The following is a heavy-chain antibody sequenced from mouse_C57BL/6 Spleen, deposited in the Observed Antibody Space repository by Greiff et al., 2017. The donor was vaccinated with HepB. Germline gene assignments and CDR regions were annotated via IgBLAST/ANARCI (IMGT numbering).Heavy chain of an antibody. CDR2: IYPGDGDT. V-gene: IGHV1-80*01. J-gene: IGHJ4*01. Sequence: VQLQQSGAELVKPGASVKISCKASGYAFSSYWMNWVKQRPGKGLEWIGQIYPGDGDTNYNGKFKGKATLTADKSSSTAYMQLSSLTSEDSAVYFCARKGDPYYAMDYWGQGTTVTVSS. CDR3: ARKGDPYYAMDY. CDR1: GYAFSSYW.